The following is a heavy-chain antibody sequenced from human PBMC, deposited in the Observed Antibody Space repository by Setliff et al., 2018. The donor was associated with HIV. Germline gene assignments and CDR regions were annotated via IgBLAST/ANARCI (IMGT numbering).Heavy chain of an antibody. D-gene: IGHD4-17*01. J-gene: IGHJ6*03. Sequence: PSETLSLTCTVSGGSISSGGYYWSWIRQHPGKGLAWIGYIYYSGSTYYNPSLKSRVTISVDTSKNQFSLKLSSVTAADTAVYYCASHSGDYYYYYYIDVWGKGTTVTVSS. V-gene: IGHV4-31*03. CDR3: ASHSGDYYYYYYIDV. CDR2: IYYSGST. CDR1: GGSISSGGYY.